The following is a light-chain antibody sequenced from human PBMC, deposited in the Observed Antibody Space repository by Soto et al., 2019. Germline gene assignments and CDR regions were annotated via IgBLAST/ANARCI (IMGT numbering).Light chain of an antibody. Sequence: DIQMTQSPSTLSASVGDRVTITCRASQSINSWLAWFQQKPGKAPKLLIHKASSLESGVPSRFSGSGSGAEFTLTISGLQPEDFASYHCQQTYSDISFGGGTKVDIK. V-gene: IGKV1-5*03. CDR1: QSINSW. CDR2: KAS. CDR3: QQTYSDIS. J-gene: IGKJ4*01.